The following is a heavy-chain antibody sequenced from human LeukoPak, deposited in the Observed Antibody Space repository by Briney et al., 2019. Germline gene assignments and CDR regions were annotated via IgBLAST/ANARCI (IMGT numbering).Heavy chain of an antibody. CDR3: ARGGYYGSGNDFRFDP. J-gene: IGHJ5*02. V-gene: IGHV4-59*01. D-gene: IGHD3-10*01. CDR2: IHYTGST. Sequence: SETLSLTCTVSSASISSYYWSWIRQSPGKGLECIGYIHYTGSTNYNPSLKSRVTISVETSKNQFSLKLKSVTAADTAVYYCARGGYYGSGNDFRFDPWGQGTLVTVSS. CDR1: SASISSYY.